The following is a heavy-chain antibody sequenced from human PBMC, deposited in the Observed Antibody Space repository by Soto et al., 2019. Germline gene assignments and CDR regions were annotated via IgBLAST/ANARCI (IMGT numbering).Heavy chain of an antibody. J-gene: IGHJ4*02. Sequence: AAVKVSCKVSGTSLSGLPMHWVRQAPGKGLEWMGSLDYEEGERSFAHRFQGRLTVTEDTSTDTAYMELSSLMSEDTAVYYCAAGVTTFDYWGQGTLVTVSS. CDR1: GTSLSGLP. CDR2: LDYEEGER. D-gene: IGHD4-17*01. V-gene: IGHV1-24*01. CDR3: AAGVTTFDY.